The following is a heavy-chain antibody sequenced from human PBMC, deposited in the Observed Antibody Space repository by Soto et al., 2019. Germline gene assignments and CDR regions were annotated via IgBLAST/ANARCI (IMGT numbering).Heavy chain of an antibody. Sequence: ASVKVSCKASGYTFTSYGISWVRQAPGQGLEWMGWISAYNGNTNYAQKLQGRVTMTTDTSTSTAYMELRSLRSDDTAVYYCARDIVVVTAVIPHYYYYYGMDVWGQGTTVTVSS. J-gene: IGHJ6*02. CDR3: ARDIVVVTAVIPHYYYYYGMDV. CDR1: GYTFTSYG. V-gene: IGHV1-18*01. CDR2: ISAYNGNT. D-gene: IGHD2-21*02.